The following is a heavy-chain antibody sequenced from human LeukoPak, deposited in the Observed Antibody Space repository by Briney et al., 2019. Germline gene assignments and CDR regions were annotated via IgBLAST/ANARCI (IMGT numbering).Heavy chain of an antibody. Sequence: GASLEISCQGSGYHFTSYWISWVRQVPGKGLEWMGRIDPSDSYTNYSPSFQGHVTISADKSISTAYLQWSSLKASDTAMYYCARHGIGFDPWGQGTLVTVSS. V-gene: IGHV5-10-1*01. J-gene: IGHJ5*02. CDR2: IDPSDSYT. CDR1: GYHFTSYW. CDR3: ARHGIGFDP. D-gene: IGHD2-21*01.